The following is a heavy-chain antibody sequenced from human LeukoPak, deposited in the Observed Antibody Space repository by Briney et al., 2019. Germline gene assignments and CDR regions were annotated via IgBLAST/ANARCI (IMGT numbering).Heavy chain of an antibody. CDR3: ASLVGAIPGGGY. D-gene: IGHD1-26*01. V-gene: IGHV3-30*03. J-gene: IGHJ4*02. CDR2: ISYDGRNK. CDR1: GFTFNNYG. Sequence: GGSLRLSCAASGFTFNNYGMHWVRQAPGKGLEWVAVISYDGRNKRYPDSVKGRFTISRDISTDTLWLQMDSLRTEDTAVYYCASLVGAIPGGGYWGQGTLVTVSS.